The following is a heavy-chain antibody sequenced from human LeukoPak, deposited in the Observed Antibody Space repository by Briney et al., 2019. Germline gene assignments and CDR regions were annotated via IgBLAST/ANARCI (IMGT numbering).Heavy chain of an antibody. V-gene: IGHV4-39*01. Sequence: SETLSLTCTVSGGSISSSSYYWGWIRQPPGKGLEWIGSICYSGSTYYNPSLKSRVTISVDTSKNQFSLTLSSVTAADTAVYYCARRGWQLANFGYWGQGTLVTVSS. CDR1: GGSISSSSYY. D-gene: IGHD6-6*01. J-gene: IGHJ4*02. CDR3: ARRGWQLANFGY. CDR2: ICYSGST.